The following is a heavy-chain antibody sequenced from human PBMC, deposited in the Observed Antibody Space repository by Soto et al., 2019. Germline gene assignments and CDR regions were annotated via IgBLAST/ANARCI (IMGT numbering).Heavy chain of an antibody. CDR2: IYYSGST. CDR1: GGSISSSSYY. J-gene: IGHJ4*02. CDR3: ARHEDYDSSEIDY. V-gene: IGHV4-39*01. Sequence: PSETLSLTCTVSGGSISSSSYYWGWIRQPPGKGLEWIGSIYYSGSTYYNPSLKSRVTISVDTPKNQFSLKLSSVTAADTAVYYCARHEDYDSSEIDYWGQGTLVTVSS. D-gene: IGHD3-22*01.